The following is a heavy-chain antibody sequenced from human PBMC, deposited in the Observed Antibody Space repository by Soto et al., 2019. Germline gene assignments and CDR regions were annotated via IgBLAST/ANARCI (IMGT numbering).Heavy chain of an antibody. J-gene: IGHJ4*02. CDR3: AREIERLLGY. Sequence: QVQLVESGGGVVQPGRTLRLSCAASGYTFSRYAMHWVHQARGKGLEWVAVISYDGRNKYYADSVTGRFTISRDNSKNTLYLQMNSLRAEDTAVYYCAREIERLLGYWGQGTLVTVSS. CDR2: ISYDGRNK. D-gene: IGHD3-3*01. CDR1: GYTFSRYA. V-gene: IGHV3-30*04.